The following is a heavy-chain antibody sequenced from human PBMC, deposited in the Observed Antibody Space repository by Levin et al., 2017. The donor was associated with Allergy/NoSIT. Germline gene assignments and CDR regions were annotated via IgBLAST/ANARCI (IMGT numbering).Heavy chain of an antibody. CDR1: GFSFRTYW. CDR3: ARDPPTSNYGMDV. D-gene: IGHD2-2*01. V-gene: IGHV3-74*01. CDR2: INSDGIST. J-gene: IGHJ6*02. Sequence: AGGSLRLSCAASGFSFRTYWMNWVRQAPGKGLVWVARINSDGISTTYADSVKGRFTVSRDNAKNTLYLQMNSLRAEDTAVYYCARDPPTSNYGMDVWGQGTTVTVSS.